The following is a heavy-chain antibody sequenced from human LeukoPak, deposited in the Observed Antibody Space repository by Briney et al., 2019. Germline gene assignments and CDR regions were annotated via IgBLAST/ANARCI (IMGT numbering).Heavy chain of an antibody. Sequence: PGGSLRLSCAASGFTFSDYYMSWIRQAPGKGLEWVSYISSSGSTIYYADSVKGRFTISRDNAKNSLYLQMNSPRAEDTAVYYCASRTQYCSGGSCSDYWGQGTLVTVSS. D-gene: IGHD2-15*01. CDR3: ASRTQYCSGGSCSDY. CDR2: ISSSGSTI. CDR1: GFTFSDYY. J-gene: IGHJ4*02. V-gene: IGHV3-11*01.